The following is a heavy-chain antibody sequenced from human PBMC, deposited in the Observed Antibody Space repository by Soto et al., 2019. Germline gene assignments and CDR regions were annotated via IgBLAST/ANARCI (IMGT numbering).Heavy chain of an antibody. CDR3: AKAPNDFWSGFFISYYFDY. CDR2: ISGSGGST. Sequence: GGSLRLSCAASGFTFSNYAMSWVRQAPGKGLEWVSSISGSGGSTNYADSVKGRFAISRDSSKNTLYLQMNSLTAEDTAIYYCAKAPNDFWSGFFISYYFDYWGQGTLVTVSS. CDR1: GFTFSNYA. V-gene: IGHV3-23*01. J-gene: IGHJ4*02. D-gene: IGHD3-3*01.